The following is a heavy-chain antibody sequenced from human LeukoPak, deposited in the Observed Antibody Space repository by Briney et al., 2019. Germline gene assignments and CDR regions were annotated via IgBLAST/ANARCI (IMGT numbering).Heavy chain of an antibody. CDR2: INNDGSST. V-gene: IGHV3-74*01. CDR1: GFTFSSYW. Sequence: GGSLRLSCAASGFTFSSYWMHWVRQAPGKGLVWVSRINNDGSSTSYADSVKGRFTISRDNAKNTLYLQMNSLRAEGTAVYYCARDLYSSSWNFDYWGQGTLVTVSS. CDR3: ARDLYSSSWNFDY. D-gene: IGHD6-13*01. J-gene: IGHJ4*02.